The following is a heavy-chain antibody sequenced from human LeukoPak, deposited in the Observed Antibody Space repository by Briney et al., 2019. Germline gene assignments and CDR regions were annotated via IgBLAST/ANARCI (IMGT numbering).Heavy chain of an antibody. Sequence: SQTLSLTCAISGDSISSNSAAWNWIRQSPWRGLEWLGRTYYRSKWYNDYAVSVKSRITINPDTYKNQFSLQLNSVTPEDTAVYYCARDGELELLRSGMDVWGQGTTVTVSS. V-gene: IGHV6-1*01. J-gene: IGHJ6*02. D-gene: IGHD1-7*01. CDR2: TYYRSKWYN. CDR3: ARDGELELLRSGMDV. CDR1: GDSISSNSAA.